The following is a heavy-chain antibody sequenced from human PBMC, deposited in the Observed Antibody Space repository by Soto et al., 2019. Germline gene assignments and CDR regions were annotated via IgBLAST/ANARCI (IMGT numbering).Heavy chain of an antibody. D-gene: IGHD6-6*01. CDR2: IYYSGST. CDR3: TTRPSSVGWFDP. V-gene: IGHV4-59*01. Sequence: QVQLQESGPGLVKPSETLSLACSVSGGSISGYYWTWIRQPPGKGLEWIGNIYYSGSTNYNPSLKSRVTISIDTSKNQFSLQLTSVTAADAAMYYCTTRPSSVGWFDPWGQGTLVTVSS. CDR1: GGSISGYY. J-gene: IGHJ5*02.